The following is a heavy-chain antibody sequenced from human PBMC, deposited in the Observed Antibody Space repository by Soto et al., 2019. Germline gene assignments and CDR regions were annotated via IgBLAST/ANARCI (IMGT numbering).Heavy chain of an antibody. Sequence: VQLVESGGGVVQPGRSLRLSCAASGFTFSSYGMHWVRQAPGKGLEWVAVIWYDGSNKYYADSVKGRFTISRDNSKNTLYLQMNSLRAEDTAVYYCAREILEWLLVYGMDVWGQGTTVTVSS. CDR2: IWYDGSNK. J-gene: IGHJ6*02. CDR1: GFTFSSYG. D-gene: IGHD3-3*01. V-gene: IGHV3-33*01. CDR3: AREILEWLLVYGMDV.